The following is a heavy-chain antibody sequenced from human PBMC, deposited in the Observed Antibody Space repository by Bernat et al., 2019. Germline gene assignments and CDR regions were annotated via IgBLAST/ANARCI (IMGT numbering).Heavy chain of an antibody. CDR2: ISYDGSNK. CDR3: ARVGVFSLLNAFDI. V-gene: IGHV3-30*03. J-gene: IGHJ3*02. CDR1: GFTFSFYG. D-gene: IGHD3-10*01. Sequence: QVQLVESGGVVVQPGRSLRLSCAASGFTFSFYGMHWVRQAPGKGLEWVAVISYDGSNKYYADSVKGRFTISRDNSKNTLYLQMNSLRAEDTAVYYCARVGVFSLLNAFDIWGQGTMVTVSS.